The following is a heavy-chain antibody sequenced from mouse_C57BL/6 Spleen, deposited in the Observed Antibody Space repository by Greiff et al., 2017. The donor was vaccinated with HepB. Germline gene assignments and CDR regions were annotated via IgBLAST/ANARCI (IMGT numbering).Heavy chain of an antibody. Sequence: VQLQQSGPELVKPGASVKMSCKASGYTFTDYNLHWVKQSPGKSLEWIGYINPNNGGTSYNQKFKGKATVTVNKSSSTAYMELRSVTAEDSAVYYCAKKSRGFAYWGQGTLVTVSA. CDR2: INPNNGGT. CDR1: GYTFTDYN. CDR3: AKKSRGFAY. J-gene: IGHJ3*01. V-gene: IGHV1-22*01.